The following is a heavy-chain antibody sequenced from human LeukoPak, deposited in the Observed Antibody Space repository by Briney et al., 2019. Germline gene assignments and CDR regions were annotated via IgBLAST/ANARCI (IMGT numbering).Heavy chain of an antibody. D-gene: IGHD1-26*01. CDR3: ARLNGGSYRWFDP. J-gene: IGHJ5*02. Sequence: SETLSLTCTVSGGSISSYYWSWIRQPPGKGLEWLGYIYYSGSTNYNPSLKSRVTISVDTSKNQFSLKLSSVTAADTAVYYCARLNGGSYRWFDPWGQGTLVTVSS. V-gene: IGHV4-59*01. CDR1: GGSISSYY. CDR2: IYYSGST.